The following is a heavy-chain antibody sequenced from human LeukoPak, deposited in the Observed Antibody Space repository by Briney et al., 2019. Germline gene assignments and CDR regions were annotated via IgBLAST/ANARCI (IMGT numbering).Heavy chain of an antibody. CDR1: GGTFNSYA. CDR3: ARAIGGVIGVTVDSYYFDC. D-gene: IGHD2-21*01. Sequence: SVKVSCNASGGTFNSYAFTWVRQAPGQGLEWMGGIIPISGTANYAQKLQGRLTITADESTSTAYMELSNLRSEDTAVYYCARAIGGVIGVTVDSYYFDCWGQGTLVTVSS. J-gene: IGHJ4*02. CDR2: IIPISGTA. V-gene: IGHV1-69*01.